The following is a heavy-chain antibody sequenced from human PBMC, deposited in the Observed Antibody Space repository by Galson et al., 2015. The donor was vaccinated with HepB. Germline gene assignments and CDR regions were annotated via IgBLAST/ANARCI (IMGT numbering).Heavy chain of an antibody. Sequence: SVKVSCKASGGTFSSYAISWVRQAPGQGLEWMGGIIPIFGTANYAQKFQGRVTITADESTSTAYMELSSLRSEDTAVYYRAVTMVRGAVSLVDYWGQGTLVTVSS. J-gene: IGHJ4*02. CDR1: GGTFSSYA. CDR3: AVTMVRGAVSLVDY. D-gene: IGHD3-10*01. V-gene: IGHV1-69*13. CDR2: IIPIFGTA.